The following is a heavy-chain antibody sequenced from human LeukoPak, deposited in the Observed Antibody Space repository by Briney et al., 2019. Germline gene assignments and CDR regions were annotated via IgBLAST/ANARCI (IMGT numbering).Heavy chain of an antibody. J-gene: IGHJ4*02. CDR1: GGSFSGYF. D-gene: IGHD6-19*01. V-gene: IGHV4-34*01. CDR2: INHSGST. Sequence: PSETLSLTCAVYGGSFSGYFWSWIRQPPGKGLEWIGEINHSGSTNYNPSLKSRVTISVDTSKNQFSLKLSSVTAADTAVYYCARYSVVLAVAAKGYYFDYWGQGTLVTVSS. CDR3: ARYSVVLAVAAKGYYFDY.